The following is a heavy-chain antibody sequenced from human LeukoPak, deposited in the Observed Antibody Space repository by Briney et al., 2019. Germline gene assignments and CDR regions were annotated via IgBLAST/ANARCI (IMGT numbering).Heavy chain of an antibody. CDR3: ASLSGSYYVGY. J-gene: IGHJ4*02. Sequence: GGSLRLSCAASGFTFSSYWMHWVRQAPGKGLVWVSRINSDGSSTSYADSVKGRFTISRENAKNTLYLQMNSLRAEDTAVYYCASLSGSYYVGYWGQGTLVTVSS. V-gene: IGHV3-74*01. CDR1: GFTFSSYW. D-gene: IGHD1-26*01. CDR2: INSDGSST.